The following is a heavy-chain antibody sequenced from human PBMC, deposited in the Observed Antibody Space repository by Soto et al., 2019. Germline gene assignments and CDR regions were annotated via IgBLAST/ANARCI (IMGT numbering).Heavy chain of an antibody. V-gene: IGHV3-23*01. J-gene: IGHJ4*02. CDR3: AKLPRLRQLLSEDADY. Sequence: GGSLRLSCAASGFTFSSYAMSWVRQAPGKGLEWVSAISGSGGSTYYADSVKGRFTISRDNSKNTLYLQMNSLRAEDTAVYYCAKLPRLRQLLSEDADYWGQGTLVTVSS. CDR1: GFTFSSYA. CDR2: ISGSGGST. D-gene: IGHD2-2*01.